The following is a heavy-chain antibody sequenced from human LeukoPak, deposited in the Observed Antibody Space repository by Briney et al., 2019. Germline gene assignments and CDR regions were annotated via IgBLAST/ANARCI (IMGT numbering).Heavy chain of an antibody. CDR2: IGQGGSHV. CDR3: ASSYLKH. J-gene: IGHJ1*01. Sequence: GGSLRLSCVASGFAFSTNWMNWVRQAPGKGLEWVANIGQGGSHVNYADSVKGRFSISRDNARNSLFLQLNNLRAEDTAVYYCASSYLKHWGQGTLVTVSS. CDR1: GFAFSTNW. V-gene: IGHV3-7*01.